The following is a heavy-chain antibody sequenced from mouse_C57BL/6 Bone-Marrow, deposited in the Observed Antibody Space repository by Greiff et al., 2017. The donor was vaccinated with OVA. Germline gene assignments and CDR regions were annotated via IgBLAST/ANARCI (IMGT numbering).Heavy chain of an antibody. CDR3: ARWDGYWYFDV. CDR2: IYPSDSET. CDR1: GYTFTSYW. V-gene: IGHV1-61*01. Sequence: QVQLQQSGAELVRPGSSVKLSCKASGYTFTSYWMDWVKQRPGQGLEWIGNIYPSDSETHYNQKFKDKATLTVDKSSSTAYMQLSSLTSEDSAVYYCARWDGYWYFDVWGTGTTVTVSS. J-gene: IGHJ1*03. D-gene: IGHD2-3*01.